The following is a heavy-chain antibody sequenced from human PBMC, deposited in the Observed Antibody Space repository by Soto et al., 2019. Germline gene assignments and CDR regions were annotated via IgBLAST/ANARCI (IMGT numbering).Heavy chain of an antibody. J-gene: IGHJ3*02. CDR2: IYHSGST. CDR3: AREGLDSSGYYDAFDI. CDR1: GYSISSGYY. Sequence: SETLSLTCAVSGYSISSGYYWGWIRQPPGKGLEWIGSIYHSGSTYYNPSLKSRVTISVDTSKNQFSLKLSSVTAADTAMYYCAREGLDSSGYYDAFDIWGQGTMVTVSS. D-gene: IGHD3-22*01. V-gene: IGHV4-38-2*02.